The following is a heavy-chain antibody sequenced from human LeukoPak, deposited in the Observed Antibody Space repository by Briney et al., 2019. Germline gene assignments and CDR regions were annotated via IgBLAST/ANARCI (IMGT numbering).Heavy chain of an antibody. Sequence: GGSLRLSCTASGLTFSDYSMNWVRQAPGKGLEWVSYISSTGNPRHYAESVEGRFTISRDNAKNSLYLQMNSLRAEDTAVYYCARGTSDRPDYYYYMDVWGKGTTVTVSS. CDR2: ISSTGNPR. V-gene: IGHV3-48*01. D-gene: IGHD1-1*01. CDR3: ARGTSDRPDYYYYMDV. J-gene: IGHJ6*03. CDR1: GLTFSDYS.